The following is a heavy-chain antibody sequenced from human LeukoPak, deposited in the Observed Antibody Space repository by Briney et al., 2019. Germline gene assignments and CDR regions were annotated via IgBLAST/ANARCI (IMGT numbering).Heavy chain of an antibody. J-gene: IGHJ3*01. CDR2: ISYDGSNK. Sequence: PGRSLRLSCAASGFTFSSYGMHWVRQAPGKGLEWVAVISYDGSNKYYADSVKGRFTISRDDSLDTLYLQMNSLKTEDTAMYYCIPDVLDMITFGLDVWGQGTMVTVSS. CDR3: IPDVLDMITFGLDV. V-gene: IGHV3-30*03. D-gene: IGHD3-16*01. CDR1: GFTFSSYG.